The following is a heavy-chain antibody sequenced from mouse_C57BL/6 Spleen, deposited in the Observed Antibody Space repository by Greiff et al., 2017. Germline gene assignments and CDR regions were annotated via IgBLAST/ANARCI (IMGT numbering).Heavy chain of an antibody. CDR3: ARKRALDYGSSEGAMDY. D-gene: IGHD1-1*01. V-gene: IGHV1-80*01. CDR1: GYAFSSYW. CDR2: IYPGDGDT. Sequence: QVQLQQSGAELVKPGASVKISCKASGYAFSSYWMNWVKQRPGKGLEWIGQIYPGDGDTNSNGKFKGKATLTADKSSSTAYMPLSSLTSEDSAVYFCARKRALDYGSSEGAMDYWGQGTSVTVSS. J-gene: IGHJ4*01.